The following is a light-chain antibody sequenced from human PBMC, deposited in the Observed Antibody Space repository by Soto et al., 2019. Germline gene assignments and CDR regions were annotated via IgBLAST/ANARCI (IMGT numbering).Light chain of an antibody. CDR3: CSYAGSSTFYV. CDR2: EVS. CDR1: SSDVGSYNL. Sequence: QSALTQPASVSGSPGQSITISCTGTSSDVGSYNLVSWYQQHPGNAPNLMIYEVSNRPSGVSNRFSGSKSGNTASLTIAGVQAEDEADYYCCSYAGSSTFYVFGTGTKLTVL. V-gene: IGLV2-23*02. J-gene: IGLJ1*01.